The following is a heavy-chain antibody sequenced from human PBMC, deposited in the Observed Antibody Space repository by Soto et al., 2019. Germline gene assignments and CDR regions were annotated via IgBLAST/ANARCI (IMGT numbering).Heavy chain of an antibody. CDR1: GFTFSSYA. V-gene: IGHV3-64D*06. J-gene: IGHJ5*02. Sequence: PGGSLRLSCSASGFTFSSYAMHWVRQAPGKGLEYVSAIGSNGGSTYYADSVKGRFTISRDNSKNTLYLQMSSLRAEDTAVYYCVKDPHCSSTSCYTGWFDPWGQGTLVTVSS. CDR2: IGSNGGST. CDR3: VKDPHCSSTSCYTGWFDP. D-gene: IGHD2-2*02.